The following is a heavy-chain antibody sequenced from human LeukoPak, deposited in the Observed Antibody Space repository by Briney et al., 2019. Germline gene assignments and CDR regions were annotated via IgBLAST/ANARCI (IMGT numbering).Heavy chain of an antibody. CDR1: GFTFSNYW. V-gene: IGHV3-7*01. J-gene: IGHJ4*02. CDR2: INQDGSDE. Sequence: GGSLRLSCAASGFTFSNYWMSWVRQAPGRGLEWVANINQDGSDEYYVDSVKGRFTISRDNAKNSLYLQMNGLRAEDTAVYYCARRLVGTPDYFDYWGQGTLVTVSS. D-gene: IGHD4-23*01. CDR3: ARRLVGTPDYFDY.